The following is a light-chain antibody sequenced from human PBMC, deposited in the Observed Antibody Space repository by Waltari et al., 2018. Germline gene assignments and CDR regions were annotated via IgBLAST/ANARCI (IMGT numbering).Light chain of an antibody. CDR3: MQGTHWPYT. CDR1: QSLVFMDVNTY. V-gene: IGKV2-30*01. Sequence: DAVLTQSPLSLPVTLGQPASISCRSSQSLVFMDVNTYLNWVNQRPGQSPRRLIYKVSDRDSGVPDRFSGRGSGTDITLKISRVEVEDVAMYYCMQGTHWPYTFGQGTKLEIK. J-gene: IGKJ2*01. CDR2: KVS.